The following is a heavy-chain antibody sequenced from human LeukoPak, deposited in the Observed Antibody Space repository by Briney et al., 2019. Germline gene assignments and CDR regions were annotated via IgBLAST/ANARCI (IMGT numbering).Heavy chain of an antibody. CDR3: AKVRQEELSLRSYYFDY. Sequence: PGRSLRLSCAASGFTFRSYGMHWVRQAPGKGLEWVAVISYDGSNKYYADSVKGRFTISRDNSKNTLYLQMNSLRAEDTAAYYCAKVRQEELSLRSYYFDYWGQGTLVTVSS. CDR2: ISYDGSNK. CDR1: GFTFRSYG. D-gene: IGHD3-16*02. V-gene: IGHV3-30*18. J-gene: IGHJ4*02.